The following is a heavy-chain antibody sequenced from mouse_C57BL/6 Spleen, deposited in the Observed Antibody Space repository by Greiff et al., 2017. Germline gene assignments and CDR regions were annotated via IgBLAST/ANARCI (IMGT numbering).Heavy chain of an antibody. CDR1: GFTFSSYA. CDR3: ARESDGWYFDV. Sequence: EVKLVESGGGLVKPGGSLKLSCAASGFTFSSYAMSWVRQTPEKRLEWVATISDGGSYTYYPDNVKGRFTISRDNAKNNLYLQMSHLKSEDTAMYYCARESDGWYFDVWGTGTTVTVSS. CDR2: ISDGGSYT. J-gene: IGHJ1*03. V-gene: IGHV5-4*01.